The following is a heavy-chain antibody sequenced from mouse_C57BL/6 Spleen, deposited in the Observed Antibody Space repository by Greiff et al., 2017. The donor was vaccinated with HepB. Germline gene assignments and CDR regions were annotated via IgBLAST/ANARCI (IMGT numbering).Heavy chain of an antibody. J-gene: IGHJ3*01. CDR1: GYTFTSYW. CDR2: INPSSGYT. CDR3: AREAFAY. V-gene: IGHV1-7*01. Sequence: QVQLQQSGAELAKPGASVKLSRKASGYTFTSYWMHWVKPVSGKGTEWVGYINPSSGYTKYNQKFKDKATLTVDKSSSTAYMQLRSQTYEDSAVYYCAREAFAYWGQGTLVTVSA.